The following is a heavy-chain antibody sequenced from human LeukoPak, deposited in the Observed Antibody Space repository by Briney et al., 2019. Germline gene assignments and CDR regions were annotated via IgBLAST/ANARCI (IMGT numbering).Heavy chain of an antibody. J-gene: IGHJ4*02. D-gene: IGHD6-6*01. V-gene: IGHV3-33*08. CDR2: VWYDGSPK. Sequence: GGPLRLSCAASGFTFSSYGMHWVRQAPGKGLEWVAVVWYDGSPKLYADSVKGRFTISGDYSKNTLYLQMNSLRVEDTAVYYCARDQSLYSSSSVIDFWGQGTLVTVSS. CDR1: GFTFSSYG. CDR3: ARDQSLYSSSSVIDF.